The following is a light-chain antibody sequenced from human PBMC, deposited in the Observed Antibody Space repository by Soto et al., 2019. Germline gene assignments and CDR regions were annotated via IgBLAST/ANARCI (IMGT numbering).Light chain of an antibody. CDR1: SSDVGDYNY. CDR2: EVS. J-gene: IGLJ3*02. Sequence: QSALTQPPSASGSPGQSVTISCTGTSSDVGDYNYVSWYQQHPGKAPKLMIYEVSKRPSGVPDRFSGSKSGNTASLTVSGLQAEDEADYYCSSYAGTYTWVFGGGTK. V-gene: IGLV2-8*01. CDR3: SSYAGTYTWV.